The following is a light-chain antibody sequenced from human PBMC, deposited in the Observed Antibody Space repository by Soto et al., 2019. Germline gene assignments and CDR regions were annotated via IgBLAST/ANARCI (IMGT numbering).Light chain of an antibody. CDR3: QQYGTSPYT. CDR1: QSVSSSY. V-gene: IGKV3-20*01. CDR2: GAS. J-gene: IGKJ2*01. Sequence: EIVLTQSPGTLSLSPGERATLSCRASQSVSSSYLAWYRQKPGKAPSLLIYGASSRATGIPDRFSGSGYLTLFTLSLIRLEPEDFAVYYCQQYGTSPYTFGQGTKLEIK.